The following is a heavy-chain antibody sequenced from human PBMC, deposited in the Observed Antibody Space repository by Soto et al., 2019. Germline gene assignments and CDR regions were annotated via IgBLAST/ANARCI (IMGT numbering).Heavy chain of an antibody. Sequence: SETLSLTCTVSGDSIRSSSYWGWIRQPPGKGLEWIGSIYSTGNTYYNPSLNSQVTISVDTSKNQFSLNVISVTAADTAVYYCRRSSRDPTDVWGQGTTVT. V-gene: IGHV4-39*01. CDR3: RRSSRDPTDV. D-gene: IGHD6-13*01. CDR1: GDSIRSSSY. CDR2: IYSTGNT. J-gene: IGHJ6*02.